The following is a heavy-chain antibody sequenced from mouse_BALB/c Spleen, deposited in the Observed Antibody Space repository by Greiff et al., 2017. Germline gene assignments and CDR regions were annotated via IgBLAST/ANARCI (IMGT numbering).Heavy chain of an antibody. CDR3: TRGSTTVVEGYFDV. CDR1: GFTFSSYT. J-gene: IGHJ1*01. CDR2: ISSGGSYT. D-gene: IGHD1-1*01. V-gene: IGHV5-6-4*01. Sequence: EVMLVESGGGLVKPGGSLKLSCAASGFTFSSYTMSWVRQTPEKRLEWVATISSGGSYTYYPDSVKGRFTISRDNAKNTLYLQMSSLKSEDTAMYYCTRGSTTVVEGYFDVWGAGTTVTVSS.